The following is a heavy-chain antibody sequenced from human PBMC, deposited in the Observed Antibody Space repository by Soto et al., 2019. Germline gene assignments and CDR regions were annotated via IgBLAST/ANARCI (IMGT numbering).Heavy chain of an antibody. CDR3: ARPKEDIVVVPAAMGGMDV. J-gene: IGHJ6*02. Sequence: SLRLSCEAPGFTFSSHGMHWVRQAPGKGLEWVAVIRYDGSNKYNADYLKGRFTISRDNSRNTLYLQMNSLRAEDTAVYYCARPKEDIVVVPAAMGGMDVWGQGTTVTVS. CDR1: GFTFSSHG. CDR2: IRYDGSNK. V-gene: IGHV3-33*08. D-gene: IGHD2-2*01.